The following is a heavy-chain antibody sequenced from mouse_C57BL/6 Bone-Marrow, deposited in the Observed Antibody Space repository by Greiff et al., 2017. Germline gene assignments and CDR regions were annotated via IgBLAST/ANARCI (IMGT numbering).Heavy chain of an antibody. D-gene: IGHD2-4*01. Sequence: EVKLVESGGGLVQPGGSLSLSCAASGFTFTDYYMSWVRQPPGKALEWLGFIRNKANGYTTEYSASVKGRFTISRDNSQSILYLQMNALRAEDSATYYCARYNDDDGYAMDYWGQGTSVTVSS. J-gene: IGHJ4*01. CDR2: IRNKANGYTT. V-gene: IGHV7-3*01. CDR1: GFTFTDYY. CDR3: ARYNDDDGYAMDY.